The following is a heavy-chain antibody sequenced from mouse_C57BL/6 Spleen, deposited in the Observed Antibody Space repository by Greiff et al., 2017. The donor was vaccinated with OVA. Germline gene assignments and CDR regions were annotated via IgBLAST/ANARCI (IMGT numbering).Heavy chain of an antibody. Sequence: VHLVESGPGLVAPSQSLSITCTVSGFSLPSYAISWVRQPPGKGLEWLGVIWTGGGSNYNSALKSRLSISKDNSKSQVFLKMNSLQTDDTARYYCASHYGSSLAWFAYWGQGTLVTVSA. CDR1: GFSLPSYA. CDR2: IWTGGGS. CDR3: ASHYGSSLAWFAY. V-gene: IGHV2-9-1*01. D-gene: IGHD1-1*01. J-gene: IGHJ3*01.